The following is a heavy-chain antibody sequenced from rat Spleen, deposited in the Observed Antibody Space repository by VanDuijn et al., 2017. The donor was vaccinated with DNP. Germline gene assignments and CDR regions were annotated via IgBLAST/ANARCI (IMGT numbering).Heavy chain of an antibody. CDR3: TRDGSPYYSNYMDVMDA. CDR1: GFSLTDYS. V-gene: IGHV2-19*01. J-gene: IGHJ4*01. CDR2: IQSGGST. D-gene: IGHD1-2*01. Sequence: QVQLKESGPGLVQPSQTLSLTCTVSGFSLTDYSVHWVRQPPGKGLEWMGRIQSGGSTDYNSALKSRLSIGRDTSKSQVFLKMNSLQTEDTAIYYCTRDGSPYYSNYMDVMDAWGQGTSVTVSS.